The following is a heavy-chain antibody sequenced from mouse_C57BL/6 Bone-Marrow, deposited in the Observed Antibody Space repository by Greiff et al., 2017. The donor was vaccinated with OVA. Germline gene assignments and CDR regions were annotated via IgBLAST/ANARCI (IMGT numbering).Heavy chain of an antibody. CDR2: ISDGGSYT. D-gene: IGHD2-4*01. CDR1: GFTFSSYA. J-gene: IGHJ2*01. CDR3: AREDYDGY. V-gene: IGHV5-4*01. Sequence: EVQRVESGGGLVKPGGSLKLSCAASGFTFSSYAMSWVRQTPEKRLEWVATISDGGSYTSYPAHVKGRFTLSRDNAKDNLYLQMRHLKAEDTAMYYCAREDYDGYWGQGTTLTVSS.